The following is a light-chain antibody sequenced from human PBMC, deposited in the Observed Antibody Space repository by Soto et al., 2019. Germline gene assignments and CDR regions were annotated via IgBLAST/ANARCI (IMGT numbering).Light chain of an antibody. CDR3: QQFDDSVT. CDR2: GAS. J-gene: IGKJ5*01. Sequence: EIVMTQSPATLSVSPGERATHSCRASQSISSKLAWYQQKPGQAPRLLIYGASTRATGIPARFSGSGSGTDFTLTISRLEPEDSAVYYCQQFDDSVTFGQGTRLEIK. CDR1: QSISSK. V-gene: IGKV3-15*01.